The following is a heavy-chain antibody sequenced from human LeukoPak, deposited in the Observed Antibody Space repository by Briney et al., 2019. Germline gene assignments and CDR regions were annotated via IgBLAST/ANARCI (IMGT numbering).Heavy chain of an antibody. J-gene: IGHJ4*02. CDR1: GYTFTSYA. CDR2: ITPSGGT. D-gene: IGHD5-24*01. Sequence: ASVKVSCKASGYTFTSYAVHWVRQAPGQGLEWMGWITPSGGTNYPQKFQGRVAITWDTSITTAYMDLSRLTSDDTAVYYCARDRYGDGFAHLDYWGQGALVTVSS. V-gene: IGHV1-2*02. CDR3: ARDRYGDGFAHLDY.